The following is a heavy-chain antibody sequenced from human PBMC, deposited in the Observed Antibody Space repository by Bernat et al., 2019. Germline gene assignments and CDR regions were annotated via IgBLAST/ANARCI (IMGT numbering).Heavy chain of an antibody. CDR2: IKSETYGGTT. V-gene: IGHV3-15*07. D-gene: IGHD2-15*01. CDR3: AKDLEAWRCSGGSCYSSPFDY. Sequence: EVQLVESGGGFVKPGGSLRLSCAASGFSFTHAWMNWVRQAPGKGLEWVGRIKSETYGGTTDYVAPVKDRFTFSRDDSKNTLYLQMNSLRAEDTAVYYCAKDLEAWRCSGGSCYSSPFDYWGQGTLVTVSS. J-gene: IGHJ4*02. CDR1: GFSFTHAW.